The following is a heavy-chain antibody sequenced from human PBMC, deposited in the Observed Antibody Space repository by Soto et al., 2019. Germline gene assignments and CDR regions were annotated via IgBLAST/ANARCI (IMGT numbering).Heavy chain of an antibody. CDR1: GFMFTSSA. V-gene: IGHV1-58*01. D-gene: IGHD3-3*01. CDR3: AAVPVLRFLKWLPTYFDY. J-gene: IGHJ4*02. Sequence: QMQVVQTGPEVKKPGTSVKVSCKTSGFMFTSSAVQWVRQARRQRLEWIGWLVVGSGNTHYAQHFQEKVTLTRDMSTGTAYMELSSLRSEETAVYYCAAVPVLRFLKWLPTYFDYWGQGTLVTVSS. CDR2: LVVGSGNT.